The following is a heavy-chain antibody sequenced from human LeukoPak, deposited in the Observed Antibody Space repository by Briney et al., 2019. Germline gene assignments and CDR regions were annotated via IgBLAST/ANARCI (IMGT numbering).Heavy chain of an antibody. CDR3: ASHSGSYYPPAFDI. D-gene: IGHD1-26*01. CDR2: INPSGGST. CDR1: GYTFTSYY. Sequence: ASVKVSCKVSGYTFTSYYMHWVRQAPGQGLEWMGIINPSGGSTSYAQKFQGRVTMTTDTSTSTAYMELRSLRSDDTAVYYCASHSGSYYPPAFDIWGQGTMVTVSS. J-gene: IGHJ3*02. V-gene: IGHV1-46*01.